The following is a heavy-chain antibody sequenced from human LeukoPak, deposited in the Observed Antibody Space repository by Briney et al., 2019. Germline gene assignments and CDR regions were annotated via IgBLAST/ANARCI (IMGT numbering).Heavy chain of an antibody. D-gene: IGHD2-15*01. CDR2: IYYSGST. J-gene: IGHJ5*02. CDR1: GFTFSSYS. Sequence: PGGSLRLSCAASGFTFSSYSMNWVRQAPGKGLEWIGYIYYSGSTNYNPSLKSRVTISVDTSKNQFSLKLSSVTAADTAVYYCARARQYCSGGSCYTSLASRFDPWGQGTLVTVSS. CDR3: ARARQYCSGGSCYTSLASRFDP. V-gene: IGHV4-59*01.